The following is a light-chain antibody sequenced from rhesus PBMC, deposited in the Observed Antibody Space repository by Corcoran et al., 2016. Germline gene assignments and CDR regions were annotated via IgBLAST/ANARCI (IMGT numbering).Light chain of an antibody. J-gene: IGLJ1*01. Sequence: QAAPTQSPSVSGSPGQSVTISCTGTSSDIGGSNRVSWYQLHPGKAPKVMIYEVIKRPSGVSDRFSGSKSGNPASLTISGLQAEDEADYYCSSYATVNTFIFGSGTRLTVL. CDR3: SSYATVNTFI. CDR1: SSDIGGSNR. CDR2: EVI. V-gene: IGLV2-13*03.